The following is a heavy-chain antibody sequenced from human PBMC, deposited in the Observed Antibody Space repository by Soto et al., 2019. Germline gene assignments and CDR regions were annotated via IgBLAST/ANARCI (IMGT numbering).Heavy chain of an antibody. CDR2: IYSGGST. J-gene: IGHJ1*01. V-gene: IGHV3-53*01. D-gene: IGHD4-17*01. Sequence: GGSLILSCAASGFTVSSNYMSWVRQAPGKGLEWVSVIYSGGSTYYADSVKGRFTISRDNSKNTLYLQMNSLRAEDTAVYYCARGSGDLDYFQHWGQGTLVTVSS. CDR1: GFTVSSNY. CDR3: ARGSGDLDYFQH.